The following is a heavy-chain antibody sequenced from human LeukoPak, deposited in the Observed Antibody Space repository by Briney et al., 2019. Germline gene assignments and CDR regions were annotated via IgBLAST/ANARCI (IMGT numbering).Heavy chain of an antibody. CDR1: GFTFSSYA. V-gene: IGHV3-23*01. D-gene: IGHD3-3*01. Sequence: GGSLRLSCAASGFTFSSYAMSWVRQAPGKGLEWVSAISGSGGSTYYADSVKGRFTISRDNSKNTLYLQMNSLRAEDTAVYYCAKGPVWSGYSYYYYYMDVWGKGTTVTVSS. J-gene: IGHJ6*03. CDR2: ISGSGGST. CDR3: AKGPVWSGYSYYYYYMDV.